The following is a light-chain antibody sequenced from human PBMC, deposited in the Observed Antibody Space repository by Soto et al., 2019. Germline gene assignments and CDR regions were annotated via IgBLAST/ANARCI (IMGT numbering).Light chain of an antibody. V-gene: IGKV1-27*01. CDR2: AAS. CDR3: KKYNGAPWT. J-gene: IGKJ1*01. CDR1: QGISHY. Sequence: DIQMTQSPSSLSASVGDRVTITCRASQGISHYLAWYQQKPGKVPKLVIYAASTLQSGVPSRFSGSGSGTDFTLTIGSLQPEDVATYYCKKYNGAPWTFGQGTTVEIK.